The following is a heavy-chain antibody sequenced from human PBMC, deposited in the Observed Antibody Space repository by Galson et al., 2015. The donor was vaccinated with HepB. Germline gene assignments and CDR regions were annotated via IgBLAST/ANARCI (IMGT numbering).Heavy chain of an antibody. V-gene: IGHV4-34*01. Sequence: SETLSLTCAVYGGSFSAYYWGWIRQPPGKGLEWIGEINHSGSTNYNPSRQSRVTISVDTSKNQFSLKLSSVTAADTAVYYCAGGRGYYGSRSYPVRPFDPWGQGTLVTVSS. CDR2: INHSGST. J-gene: IGHJ5*02. CDR1: GGSFSAYY. D-gene: IGHD3-10*01. CDR3: AGGRGYYGSRSYPVRPFDP.